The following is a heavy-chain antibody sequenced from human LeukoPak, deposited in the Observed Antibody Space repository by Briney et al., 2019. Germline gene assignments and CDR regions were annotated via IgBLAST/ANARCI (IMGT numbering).Heavy chain of an antibody. D-gene: IGHD1-26*01. CDR1: GFTFSSYG. V-gene: IGHV3-30*02. CDR2: IRYDGSNK. Sequence: PGGSLRLSCAASGFTFSSYGMHWVRQAPGKGLEWVAFIRYDGSNKYYADSVKGRFTISRDNSKNTLYLQMNSLRAEDTAVYYCAKNPVLELFPYYFDYWGQGTLVTVSS. J-gene: IGHJ4*02. CDR3: AKNPVLELFPYYFDY.